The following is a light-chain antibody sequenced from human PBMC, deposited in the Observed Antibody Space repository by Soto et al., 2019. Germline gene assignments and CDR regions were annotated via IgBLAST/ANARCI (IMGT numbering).Light chain of an antibody. CDR1: QSVSSSY. CDR3: KQYGNSPIT. J-gene: IGKJ5*01. CDR2: GAS. V-gene: IGKV3-20*01. Sequence: EIVLTQSPGTLSLSPGERATLSCRASQSVSSSYLAWYQQKPGQAPRFLIYGASSRASGIPDRFSGSGSGTHFTLTINRLEAEDFAVYYCKQYGNSPITFGQGTRLEIK.